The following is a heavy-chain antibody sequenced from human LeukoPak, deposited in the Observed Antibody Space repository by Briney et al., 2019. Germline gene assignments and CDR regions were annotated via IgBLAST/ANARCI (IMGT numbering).Heavy chain of an antibody. CDR2: IYYSGST. D-gene: IGHD6-25*01. J-gene: IGHJ4*02. V-gene: IGHV4-59*08. CDR3: ARQGRAALIDY. Sequence: SETLSLTCTVSGGSISSYYWSWIRQPPGKGLEWIGYIYYSGSTNYNPSLKSRVTISVDTSKNQFSLKLSSVTTADTAVYYCARQGRAALIDYWGQGTLVTVSS. CDR1: GGSISSYY.